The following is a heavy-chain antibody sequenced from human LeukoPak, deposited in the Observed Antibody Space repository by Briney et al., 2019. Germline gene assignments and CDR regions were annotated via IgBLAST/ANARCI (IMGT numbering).Heavy chain of an antibody. V-gene: IGHV4-59*01. D-gene: IGHD3-3*01. Sequence: PSETLSLTCTVSGGSISSYYWSWIRQPPGKGLEWIGYIYYSGSTNYNPPLKSRVTISVDTSKNQFSLKLSSVTAADTAVYYCARVRDYDFWSGPDAYYFDYWGQGTLVTVSS. CDR2: IYYSGST. CDR1: GGSISSYY. J-gene: IGHJ4*02. CDR3: ARVRDYDFWSGPDAYYFDY.